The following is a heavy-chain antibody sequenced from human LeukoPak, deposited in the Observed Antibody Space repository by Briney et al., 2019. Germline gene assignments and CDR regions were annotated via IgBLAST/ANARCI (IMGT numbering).Heavy chain of an antibody. D-gene: IGHD3-10*01. Sequence: ASVKVSCKASGYTFTSYGISWVRQAPGQGLEWMGWISAYNGNTNYAQKLQGRVTMTTDTSTSTAYMELRSLRSDDTAVYYCARVPRAYGSGSYSGYWGQGTLVTVSS. V-gene: IGHV1-18*01. CDR1: GYTFTSYG. CDR3: ARVPRAYGSGSYSGY. J-gene: IGHJ4*02. CDR2: ISAYNGNT.